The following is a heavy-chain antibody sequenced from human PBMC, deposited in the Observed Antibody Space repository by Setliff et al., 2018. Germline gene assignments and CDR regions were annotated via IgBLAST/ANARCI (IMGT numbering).Heavy chain of an antibody. J-gene: IGHJ4*02. CDR2: IYHSVGA. CDR3: ARGQATSSRSSLVY. Sequence: PSETLSLTCTVSGDSINYYYWTWIRQPPGKGLEWIGYIYHSVGANYNPSLKSRVTISVATSKKQFSLNLSSVTAADTAVYYCARGQATSSRSSLVYWGQGISVTVAS. V-gene: IGHV4-59*12. D-gene: IGHD6-6*01. CDR1: GDSINYYY.